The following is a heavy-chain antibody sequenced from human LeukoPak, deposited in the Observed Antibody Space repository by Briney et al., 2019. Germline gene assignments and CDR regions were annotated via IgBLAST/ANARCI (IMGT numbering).Heavy chain of an antibody. CDR1: GFIFNEYS. J-gene: IGHJ4*02. CDR3: ARDIVDTAMDDAFPRNDY. Sequence: GGSLRLSCVGSGFIFNEYSLNWVRQAPGKGPEWVSYISSRSSTIYYADSVKGRFTISRDNAKNSLYLQMNSLRAEDTAVYYCARDIVDTAMDDAFPRNDYWGQGTLVTVSS. CDR2: ISSRSSTI. D-gene: IGHD5-18*01. V-gene: IGHV3-48*04.